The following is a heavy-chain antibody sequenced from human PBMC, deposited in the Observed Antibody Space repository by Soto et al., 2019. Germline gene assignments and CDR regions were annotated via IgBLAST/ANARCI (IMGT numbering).Heavy chain of an antibody. Sequence: SVKVSCKASGGTFSSYAISWVRQDPGQGLEWMGGIIPIFGTANYAQKFQGRVTITADESTSTAYMELSSLRSEDTAVYYCARGHYYDSSGYYQYDAFDIWGQGTMVTVSS. V-gene: IGHV1-69*13. CDR1: GGTFSSYA. CDR2: IIPIFGTA. J-gene: IGHJ3*02. CDR3: ARGHYYDSSGYYQYDAFDI. D-gene: IGHD3-22*01.